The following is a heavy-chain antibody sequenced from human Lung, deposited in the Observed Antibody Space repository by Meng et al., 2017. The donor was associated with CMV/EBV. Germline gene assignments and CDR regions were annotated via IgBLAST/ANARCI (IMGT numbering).Heavy chain of an antibody. CDR2: ISGGKGDT. Sequence: YVFTTYKIHWIRQAPGQMLEWMGWISGGKGDTKYSPNFQDRVTFSVNTSATIVYMEVRSLTPTDTAVYYCARGVLGAGTSTFDFWGQGSLVTVSS. CDR1: YVFTTYK. J-gene: IGHJ4*02. V-gene: IGHV1-3*01. D-gene: IGHD3-10*01. CDR3: ARGVLGAGTSTFDF.